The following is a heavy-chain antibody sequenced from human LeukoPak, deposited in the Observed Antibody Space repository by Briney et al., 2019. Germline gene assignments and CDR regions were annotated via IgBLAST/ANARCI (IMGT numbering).Heavy chain of an antibody. CDR1: GFTFSSYS. V-gene: IGHV3-21*01. Sequence: GGSLRLSCAASGFTFSSYSMNWVRQAPGKGLEWVSSISSSSSYIHYADSVRGRFTISRDNAKNSLYLQMNSLRAEDTAVYYCARGPPVTTFNIQDLGIYYMDVWGKGTTVTVSS. D-gene: IGHD4-17*01. J-gene: IGHJ6*03. CDR3: ARGPPVTTFNIQDLGIYYMDV. CDR2: ISSSSSYI.